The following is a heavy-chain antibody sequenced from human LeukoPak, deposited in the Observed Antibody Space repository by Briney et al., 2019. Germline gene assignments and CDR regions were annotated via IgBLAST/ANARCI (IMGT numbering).Heavy chain of an antibody. J-gene: IGHJ4*02. D-gene: IGHD1-26*01. Sequence: GGSLRLSCAASGFTVSTTYLSWVRQAPGKGLEGVSVVYSGGNTYYTDSVKGRFTISRDNSKNTLYLQMNSLRAEDTAVYYCASNGENSGTFLQFDCWGQGTLVTVSS. CDR2: VYSGGNT. V-gene: IGHV3-66*02. CDR3: ASNGENSGTFLQFDC. CDR1: GFTVSTTY.